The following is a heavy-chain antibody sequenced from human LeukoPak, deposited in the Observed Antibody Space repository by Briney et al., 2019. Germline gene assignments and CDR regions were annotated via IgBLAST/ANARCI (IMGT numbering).Heavy chain of an antibody. CDR1: GFTFSSYA. J-gene: IGHJ4*02. CDR2: ISYDGSNK. D-gene: IGHD1-26*01. V-gene: IGHV3-30-3*01. Sequence: GESLRLSCAASGFTFSSYAMHWVRQAPGKGLEWVAVISYDGSNKYYADSVKGRFTISRDNSKNTLYLQMNSLRAEDTAVYYCARGSGSRFDYWGQGTLVTVSS. CDR3: ARGSGSRFDY.